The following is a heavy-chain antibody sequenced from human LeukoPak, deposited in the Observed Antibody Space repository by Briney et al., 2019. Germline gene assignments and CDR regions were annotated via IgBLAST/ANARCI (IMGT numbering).Heavy chain of an antibody. D-gene: IGHD3-10*01. V-gene: IGHV3-30*01. CDR3: AKGLFPLLDY. J-gene: IGHJ4*02. Sequence: GGSLRLSCAASGFTFSSYALLWVRQAPGKGLEWVAVISYDGSNIYYADSVKGRFTISRDNSKNTLYLQMNSLRAEDTAVYYCAKGLFPLLDYWGQGTLVTVSS. CDR1: GFTFSSYA. CDR2: ISYDGSNI.